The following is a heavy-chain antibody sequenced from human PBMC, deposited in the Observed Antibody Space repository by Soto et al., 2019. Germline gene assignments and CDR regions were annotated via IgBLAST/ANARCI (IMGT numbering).Heavy chain of an antibody. CDR1: GYSFTSYS. CDR3: ARQRAWNDAFDF. V-gene: IGHV5-10-1*01. D-gene: IGHD1-1*01. J-gene: IGHJ4*02. Sequence: PGESLKISCKGSGYSFTSYSITWVRQMPGKGLEWMGRIDPSDSDTKYSPSFQGHVTISADKSISTAYLKWSSLKASDTATYYCARQRAWNDAFDFWGQGTLVTVSS. CDR2: IDPSDSDT.